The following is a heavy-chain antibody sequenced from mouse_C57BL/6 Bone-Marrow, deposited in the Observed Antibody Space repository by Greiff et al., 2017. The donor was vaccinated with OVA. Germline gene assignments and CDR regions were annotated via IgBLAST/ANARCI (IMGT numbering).Heavy chain of an antibody. CDR3: AKAIYYGFYAMDY. V-gene: IGHV1-55*01. CDR1: GYTFTSYW. D-gene: IGHD2-2*01. J-gene: IGHJ4*01. Sequence: QVQLQQPGAELVKPGASVKMSCKASGYTFTSYWITWVKQRPGQGLEWIGDIYPGSGSTNYNEKFKSKATLTVDTSSSTAYMQLSSLTSEDSAVYYCAKAIYYGFYAMDYWCQGTSVTVSS. CDR2: IYPGSGST.